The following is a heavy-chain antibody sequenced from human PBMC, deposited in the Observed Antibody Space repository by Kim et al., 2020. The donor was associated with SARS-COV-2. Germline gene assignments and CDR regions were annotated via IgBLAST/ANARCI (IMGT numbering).Heavy chain of an antibody. J-gene: IGHJ3*02. CDR2: IYTSGST. CDR1: GGSISSYY. Sequence: SETLSLTCTVSGGSISSYYWSWIRQPAGKGLEWIGRIYTSGSTNYNHSLKSRVTMSVDTSKNQFSLKLSSVTAADTAVYYCARDWVFVILQSPVYAFDIWGQGTMVTVSS. CDR3: ARDWVFVILQSPVYAFDI. V-gene: IGHV4-4*07. D-gene: IGHD3-3*01.